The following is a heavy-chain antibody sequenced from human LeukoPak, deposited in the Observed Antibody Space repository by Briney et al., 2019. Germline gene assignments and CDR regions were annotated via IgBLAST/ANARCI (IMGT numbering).Heavy chain of an antibody. CDR3: AKEIQIYSSSWYGGADY. CDR2: IIGSGGST. J-gene: IGHJ4*02. D-gene: IGHD6-13*01. CDR1: GFTFSSYA. Sequence: GRSLRLSCAASGFTFSSYAMSWVRKAPGKGLEWVSGIIGSGGSTYYAESVKGRFTISRDNSKNTLYLQINSLRAEDTAVYYCAKEIQIYSSSWYGGADYWGQGTLVTVSS. V-gene: IGHV3-23*01.